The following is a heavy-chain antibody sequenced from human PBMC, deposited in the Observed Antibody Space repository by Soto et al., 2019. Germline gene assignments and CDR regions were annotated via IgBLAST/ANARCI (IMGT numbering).Heavy chain of an antibody. CDR2: IIPIFGTA. Sequence: SVEVACTACGGTGKIYAISLLLQAPVQGLEWMGGIIPIFGTANYAQKFQGRVTITADESTSTAYMELSSLRSEDTAVYYCARDRIYQQLAPIDAFDIWGQGTMVTVSS. V-gene: IGHV1-69*13. CDR3: ARDRIYQQLAPIDAFDI. D-gene: IGHD6-13*01. J-gene: IGHJ3*02. CDR1: GGTGKIYA.